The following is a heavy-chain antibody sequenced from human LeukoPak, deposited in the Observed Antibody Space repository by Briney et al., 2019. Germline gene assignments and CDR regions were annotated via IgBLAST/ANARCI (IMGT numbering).Heavy chain of an antibody. CDR2: IYYSGST. V-gene: IGHV4-59*08. J-gene: IGHJ6*02. D-gene: IGHD7-27*01. CDR1: GGSISSDY. CDR3: ARRPRRLLGYYYYGMDV. Sequence: SETLSLTCTVSGGSISSDYWSWIRQPPGKGLEWIGYIYYSGSTNYNPSLKSRVTISVDTSKNQFSLKLSSVTAADTAVYYCARRPRRLLGYYYYGMDVWGQGTTVTVSS.